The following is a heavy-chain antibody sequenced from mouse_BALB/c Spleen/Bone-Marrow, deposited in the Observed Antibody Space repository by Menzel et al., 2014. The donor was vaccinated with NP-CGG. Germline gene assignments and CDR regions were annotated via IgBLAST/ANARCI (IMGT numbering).Heavy chain of an antibody. Sequence: VQLQQSGAELARPGASVKLSCKASGYIFTSYWMHWVKQWPGQGLYWIGAIFPGDGDTRYTQKFKGKATLTADKSSSTAFMQLSSLASEDSAVYYCAREGGYWGQGTTLRVSS. CDR1: GYIFTSYW. J-gene: IGHJ2*01. V-gene: IGHV1-87*01. CDR3: AREGGY. CDR2: IFPGDGDT.